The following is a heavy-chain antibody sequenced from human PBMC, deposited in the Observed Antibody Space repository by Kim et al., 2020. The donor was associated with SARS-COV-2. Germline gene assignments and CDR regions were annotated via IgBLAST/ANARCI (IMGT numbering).Heavy chain of an antibody. CDR1: GGSISSGGYY. CDR2: IYYSGST. D-gene: IGHD3-10*01. CDR3: ASLGGSGSYYYAYYFDY. Sequence: SETLSLTCTVSGGSISSGGYYWSWIRQHPGKGLEWIGYIYYSGSTYYNPSLKSRVTISVDTSKNQFSLKLSSVTAADTAVYYCASLGGSGSYYYAYYFDYWGQGTLVTVSS. J-gene: IGHJ4*02. V-gene: IGHV4-31*03.